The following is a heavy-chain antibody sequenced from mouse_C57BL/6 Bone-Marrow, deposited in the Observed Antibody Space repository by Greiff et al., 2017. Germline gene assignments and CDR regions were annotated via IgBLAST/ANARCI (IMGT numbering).Heavy chain of an antibody. V-gene: IGHV1-55*01. Sequence: QVQLQQPGAELVKPGASVKMSCKASGYTFTGYWITWVKQRPGQGLEWIGDIYPTSGRTNYNEKFKSKAILTVDTSSNTAYMQLSSLTSEDSAVFYGASSGPLGRSFDYWGQGTTLTVSS. CDR1: GYTFTGYW. D-gene: IGHD3-1*01. CDR3: ASSGPLGRSFDY. J-gene: IGHJ2*01. CDR2: IYPTSGRT.